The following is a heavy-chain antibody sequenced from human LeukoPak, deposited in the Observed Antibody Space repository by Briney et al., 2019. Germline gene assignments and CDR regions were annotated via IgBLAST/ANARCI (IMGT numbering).Heavy chain of an antibody. CDR2: INPNSGGT. D-gene: IGHD6-6*01. Sequence: SVKVSCKASGYTFTGYYMHWVRQAPGQGLEWMGWINPNSGGTNYAQKFQGRVTMTRDTSISTAHMELSRLRSDDTAVYYCAREPLALRSIAARPGYWFDPWGQGTLVTVSS. CDR3: AREPLALRSIAARPGYWFDP. V-gene: IGHV1-2*02. J-gene: IGHJ5*02. CDR1: GYTFTGYY.